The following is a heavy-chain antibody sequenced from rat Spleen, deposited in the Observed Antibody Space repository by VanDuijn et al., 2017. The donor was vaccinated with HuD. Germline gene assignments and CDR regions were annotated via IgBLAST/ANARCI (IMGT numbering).Heavy chain of an antibody. CDR1: GSSLTSYH. J-gene: IGHJ2*01. Sequence: QVQLKESGPGLVKPSETLSLTCTVSGSSLTSYHVSWVRQPPRKGLEWMGVIWGDGSTAYNSALKSRLSISRDTSKSQVFLKMNSLQTEGTATYYCARLAGYWGQGVMVTVSS. CDR3: ARLAGY. CDR2: IWGDGST. V-gene: IGHV2-32*01.